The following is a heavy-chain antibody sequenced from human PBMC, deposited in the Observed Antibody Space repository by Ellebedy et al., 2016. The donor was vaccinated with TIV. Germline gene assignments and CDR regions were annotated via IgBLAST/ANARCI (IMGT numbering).Heavy chain of an antibody. J-gene: IGHJ4*02. CDR2: IWYDGSNK. CDR3: AKDVRSGNTRGNFDY. Sequence: PGGSLRLSCAASGFTFSSYGMHWVRQAPGKGLEWVAVIWYDGSNKYYADSVKGRFTISRDNSKNTLYLQMNSLRAEDTAVYFCAKDVRSGNTRGNFDYWGQGTLVTVSS. CDR1: GFTFSSYG. V-gene: IGHV3-33*06. D-gene: IGHD1-26*01.